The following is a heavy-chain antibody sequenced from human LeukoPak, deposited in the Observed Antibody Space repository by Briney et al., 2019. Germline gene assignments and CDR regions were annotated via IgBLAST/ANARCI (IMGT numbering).Heavy chain of an antibody. CDR1: GGSFSGYY. CDR2: INHSGST. Sequence: SETLSLTCAVYGGSFSGYYWSWIRQPPGKGLEWIGEINHSGSTNYNPSLKSRVTISVDTSKNQFSLKLSSVTAADTAVYYCARRVFAFRGSGSIFDYWGQGTLVTVSS. V-gene: IGHV4-34*01. D-gene: IGHD3-10*01. CDR3: ARRVFAFRGSGSIFDY. J-gene: IGHJ4*02.